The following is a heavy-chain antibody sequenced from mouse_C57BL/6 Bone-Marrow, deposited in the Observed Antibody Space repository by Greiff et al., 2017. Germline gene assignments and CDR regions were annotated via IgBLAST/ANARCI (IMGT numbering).Heavy chain of an antibody. Sequence: QVQLQQSGAELAKPGASVKLSCKASGYTFTSYWMHWVKQRPGQGLEWIGYINPSSGYTKYNQKFKDKAKLTADKSTSTAYMQLSSLTYEDSAVYYCARAPYGNFFDYWGQGTTLTVSS. V-gene: IGHV1-7*01. CDR3: ARAPYGNFFDY. CDR1: GYTFTSYW. CDR2: INPSSGYT. J-gene: IGHJ2*01. D-gene: IGHD2-1*01.